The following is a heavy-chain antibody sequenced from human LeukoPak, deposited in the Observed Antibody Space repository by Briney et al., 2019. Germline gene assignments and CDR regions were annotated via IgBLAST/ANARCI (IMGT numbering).Heavy chain of an antibody. CDR1: GFTVSSNY. CDR3: ARGYYYGSSGFFPVPAAY. V-gene: IGHV3-53*01. CDR2: IYSGGDT. D-gene: IGHD3-22*01. Sequence: LGGSLRLSCAASGFTVSSNYMSWVRQAPGKGLEWVSVIYSGGDTYYADSVKGRFTISRDNSKNTLYLQMNSLRAEDTAVYYCARGYYYGSSGFFPVPAAYWGQGTLVTVSS. J-gene: IGHJ4*02.